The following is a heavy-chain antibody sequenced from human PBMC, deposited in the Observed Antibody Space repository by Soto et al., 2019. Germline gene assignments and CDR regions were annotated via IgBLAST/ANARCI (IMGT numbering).Heavy chain of an antibody. J-gene: IGHJ6*03. CDR3: ARHTGRTYCSGGSCYSYYYYYMDV. CDR1: GGSISSSSYY. CDR2: IYYSGST. V-gene: IGHV4-39*01. Sequence: SETLSLTCTVSGGSISSSSYYWGWIRQPPGKGLEWIGSIYYSGSTYYNPSLKSRVTISVGTSKNQFSLKLSSVTAADTAVYYCARHTGRTYCSGGSCYSYYYYYMDVWGKGTTVTVSS. D-gene: IGHD2-15*01.